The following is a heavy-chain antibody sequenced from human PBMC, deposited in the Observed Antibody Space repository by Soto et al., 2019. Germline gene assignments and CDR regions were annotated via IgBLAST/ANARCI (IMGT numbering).Heavy chain of an antibody. V-gene: IGHV1-18*01. D-gene: IGHD6-13*01. CDR1: GYTFTSYG. Sequence: ASLKFSCKCSGYTFTSYGISWVRQAPGQGLEWMGWISAYNGNTNYAQKLQGRVTMTTDTSTSTAYMELRSLRSDDTAVYYCARVSSSWSWYFDLWGRGTLVTVSS. CDR2: ISAYNGNT. J-gene: IGHJ2*01. CDR3: ARVSSSWSWYFDL.